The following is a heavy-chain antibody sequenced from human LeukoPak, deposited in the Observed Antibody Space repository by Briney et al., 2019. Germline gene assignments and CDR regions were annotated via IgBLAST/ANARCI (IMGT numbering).Heavy chain of an antibody. J-gene: IGHJ3*02. CDR3: ARDQAGDYDSSGPAAFDI. Sequence: SVKVSCKASGGTFSSYAISWVRQAPGQGLKWMGGIIPIFGTANYAQKFQGRVTITADESTSTAYMELSSLRSEDTAVYYCARDQAGDYDSSGPAAFDIWGQGTMVTVSS. D-gene: IGHD3-22*01. CDR1: GGTFSSYA. V-gene: IGHV1-69*13. CDR2: IIPIFGTA.